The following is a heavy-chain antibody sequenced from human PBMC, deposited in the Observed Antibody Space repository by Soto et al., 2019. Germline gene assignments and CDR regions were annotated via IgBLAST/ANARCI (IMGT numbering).Heavy chain of an antibody. Sequence: GGSLRLSCAASGFSSSNWWMHWVRQAPGKGLVWVSRIKGDGSRTNYADSVKGRFTVSRDNAKNTVYLQVNSLRVEDTALYYCAKDLHDAAADYWGQGALVTVSS. CDR2: IKGDGSRT. J-gene: IGHJ4*02. V-gene: IGHV3-74*01. CDR1: GFSSSNWW. CDR3: AKDLHDAAADY. D-gene: IGHD6-13*01.